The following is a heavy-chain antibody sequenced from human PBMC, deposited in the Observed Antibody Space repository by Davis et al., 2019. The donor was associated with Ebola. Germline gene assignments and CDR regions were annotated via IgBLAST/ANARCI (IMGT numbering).Heavy chain of an antibody. V-gene: IGHV5-10-1*01. CDR1: GYSFTSYW. CDR3: VRHSSVATREGSDY. D-gene: IGHD1-1*01. CDR2: IDPSDSYT. Sequence: KVSCKASGYSFTSYWISWVRQMPGKGLEWMGRIDPSDSYTNYSPSFQGHVTISADKSISTAYLQWSSLKASDTAMYYCVRHSSVATREGSDYWGQGTLVTVSS. J-gene: IGHJ4*02.